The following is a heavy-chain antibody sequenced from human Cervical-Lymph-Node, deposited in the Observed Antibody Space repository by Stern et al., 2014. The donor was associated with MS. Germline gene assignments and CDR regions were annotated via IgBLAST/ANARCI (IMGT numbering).Heavy chain of an antibody. CDR2: FYPAGSDS. Sequence: EVQLVESGAEVKKPGESLKISCKGSGYTFTTYWIGWVRQMPGKGLEWMGIFYPAGSDSRYRPSFQGLVTFSADKSIRPAFLQGSSLKASVTAMYFCARQLSSEALDYWGPGTLVTVSS. CDR1: GYTFTTYW. D-gene: IGHD6-19*01. J-gene: IGHJ4*02. CDR3: ARQLSSEALDY. V-gene: IGHV5-51*01.